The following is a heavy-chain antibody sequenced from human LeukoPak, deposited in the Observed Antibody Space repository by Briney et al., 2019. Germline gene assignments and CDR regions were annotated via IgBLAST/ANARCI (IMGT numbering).Heavy chain of an antibody. CDR1: GFTFSSSE. V-gene: IGHV3-48*03. J-gene: IGHJ3*02. CDR2: IGSSGRSI. CDR3: ARLYSSSSGKAFDI. Sequence: GGSLRLSCAASGFTFSSSEMNWVRQAPGKGLEWVSYIGSSGRSIYYADSVKGRFTISRDNAKNSLYLQMNSLRAEDTAVYYCARLYSSSSGKAFDIWGQGTMVTVSS. D-gene: IGHD6-6*01.